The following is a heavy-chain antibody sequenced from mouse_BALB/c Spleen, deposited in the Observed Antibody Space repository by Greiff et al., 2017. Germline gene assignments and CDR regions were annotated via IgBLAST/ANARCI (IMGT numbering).Heavy chain of an antibody. CDR1: GFSLTGYG. D-gene: IGHD2-14*01. CDR2: IWGDGST. J-gene: IGHJ4*01. Sequence: QVQLKESGPGLVAPSQSLSITCTVSGFSLTGYGVNWVRQPPGKGLEWLGMIWGDGSTDYNSALKSRLSISKDNSKSQVFLKMNSLQTDDTARYYCARDKRGGDYRYDDAMDYWGQGTSVTVSS. CDR3: ARDKRGGDYRYDDAMDY. V-gene: IGHV2-6-7*01.